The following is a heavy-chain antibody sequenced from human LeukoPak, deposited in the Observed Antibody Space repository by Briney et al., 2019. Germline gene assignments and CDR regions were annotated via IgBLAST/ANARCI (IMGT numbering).Heavy chain of an antibody. Sequence: GGSLRLSCAASGFTFSSYSMNWVRQAPGKGLEWVSYISSSSSTIYYADSVKGRFTISRDNAKNSLYLQMNSLRAEDTAVYYCAKDRAVSHFVVVVADFDYWGQGTLVTVSS. CDR3: AKDRAVSHFVVVVADFDY. V-gene: IGHV3-48*01. J-gene: IGHJ4*02. D-gene: IGHD2-15*01. CDR1: GFTFSSYS. CDR2: ISSSSSTI.